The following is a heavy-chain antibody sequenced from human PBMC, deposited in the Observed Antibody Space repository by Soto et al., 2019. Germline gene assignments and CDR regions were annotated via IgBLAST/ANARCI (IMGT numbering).Heavy chain of an antibody. J-gene: IGHJ4*02. D-gene: IGHD4-17*01. Sequence: QVLLEESGRGVVQPGRSLRLSCEASGFTFNTYSMHWVRQPPGKGLEWLAAIWYDGTQKYYADSVKGRCIISRDNSKTTRYLEMNSLRVEDTAVYYCARAGGTTVTGLWHLASWGKGSLVTVSS. CDR2: IWYDGTQK. V-gene: IGHV3-33*01. CDR1: GFTFNTYS. CDR3: ARAGGTTVTGLWHLAS.